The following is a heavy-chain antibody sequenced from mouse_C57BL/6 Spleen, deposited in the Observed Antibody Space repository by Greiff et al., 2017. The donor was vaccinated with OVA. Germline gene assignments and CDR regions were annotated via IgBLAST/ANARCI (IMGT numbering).Heavy chain of an antibody. D-gene: IGHD4-1*01. V-gene: IGHV1-81*01. J-gene: IGHJ2*01. CDR3: ARGLGGGPFDY. CDR2: IYPRSGNT. Sequence: QVQLQQSGAELARPGASVKLSCKASGYTFTSYGISWVKQRTGQGLEWIGEIYPRSGNTYYTEKFKGKATLTADKSSSTAYMELRSLTSEDSAVYFCARGLGGGPFDYWGQGTTLTVSS. CDR1: GYTFTSYG.